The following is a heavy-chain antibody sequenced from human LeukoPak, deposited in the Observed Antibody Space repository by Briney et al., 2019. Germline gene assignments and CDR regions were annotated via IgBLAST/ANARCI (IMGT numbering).Heavy chain of an antibody. Sequence: GGFLRLSCAASGFTFSSYDMHWVRQATGKGLEWVSAIGTAGDTYYPGSVKGRFTISRENAKNSLYLQMNSLRAGDTAVYYCARACSGGSCYSAFDIWGQGTMVTVSS. V-gene: IGHV3-13*01. CDR1: GFTFSSYD. CDR2: IGTAGDT. CDR3: ARACSGGSCYSAFDI. J-gene: IGHJ3*02. D-gene: IGHD2-15*01.